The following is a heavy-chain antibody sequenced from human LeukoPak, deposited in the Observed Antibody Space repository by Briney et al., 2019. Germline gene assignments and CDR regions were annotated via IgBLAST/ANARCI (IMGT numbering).Heavy chain of an antibody. Sequence: GGSLRLSCAASGFTFSSYGMHWVRQAPGKGLEWMAFIRYDGSNKYYADSVKGRFTISRDNSKNTLYLQMNSLRAEDTAVYYCAKDDAVVITTAFDYWGQGTLVTVSS. CDR1: GFTFSSYG. CDR2: IRYDGSNK. CDR3: AKDDAVVITTAFDY. J-gene: IGHJ4*02. V-gene: IGHV3-30*02. D-gene: IGHD3-22*01.